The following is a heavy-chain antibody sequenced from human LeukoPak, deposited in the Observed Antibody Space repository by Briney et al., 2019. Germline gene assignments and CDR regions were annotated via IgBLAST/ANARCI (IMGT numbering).Heavy chain of an antibody. D-gene: IGHD6-13*01. CDR1: GFTFSSYS. V-gene: IGHV3-21*01. J-gene: IGHJ4*02. CDR2: ISSSSSYI. Sequence: GGSLRLSCAASGFTFSSYSMNWVRQAPGKGLEWVSSISSSSSYIYYADSVKGRFTISRDNAKNSLYLQMNSLRAEDTAVYYCARDLKAAGTAYWGQGTLVTVSS. CDR3: ARDLKAAGTAY.